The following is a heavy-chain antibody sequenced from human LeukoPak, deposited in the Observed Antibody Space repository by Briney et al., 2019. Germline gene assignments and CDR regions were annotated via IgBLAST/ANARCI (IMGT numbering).Heavy chain of an antibody. Sequence: PVGSLRLSCAASGFTFSSYEMNWVRQAPGKGLDWVSYISSSGTTIYYADSVKGRFTISRDNAKNSLYLQMNSLRAEDTAVYYCARGGIPPDYWGQGTLVTVSS. V-gene: IGHV3-48*03. CDR3: ARGGIPPDY. D-gene: IGHD2-2*02. CDR2: ISSSGTTI. J-gene: IGHJ4*02. CDR1: GFTFSSYE.